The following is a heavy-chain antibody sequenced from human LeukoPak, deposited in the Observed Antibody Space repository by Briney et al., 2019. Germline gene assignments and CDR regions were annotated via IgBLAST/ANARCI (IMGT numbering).Heavy chain of an antibody. CDR3: ASENWFDP. J-gene: IGHJ5*02. CDR1: GGSFSDFY. CDR2: VNYSGGT. V-gene: IGHV4-34*01. Sequence: SSETLSLTCAVSGGSFSDFYWNWIRQPPGKGLEWIGEVNYSGGTDYNPSLKSRVIISVDTSKNQFSLKVRSVTAADTAVYYCASENWFDPWGQGTLVTVSS.